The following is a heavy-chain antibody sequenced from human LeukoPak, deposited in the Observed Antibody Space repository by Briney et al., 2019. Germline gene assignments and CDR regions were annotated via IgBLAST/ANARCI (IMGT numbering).Heavy chain of an antibody. CDR1: GGSISSSSYY. J-gene: IGHJ4*02. Sequence: SETLSHTCTVSGGSISSSSYYWGWIRQPPGKGLEWIGSIYYSGSTYYNPSLKSRVTISVDTSKNQFSLKLSSVTAADTAVYYCASGTRDYSNSGHFDYWGQGTLVTVSS. D-gene: IGHD4-11*01. CDR2: IYYSGST. CDR3: ASGTRDYSNSGHFDY. V-gene: IGHV4-39*01.